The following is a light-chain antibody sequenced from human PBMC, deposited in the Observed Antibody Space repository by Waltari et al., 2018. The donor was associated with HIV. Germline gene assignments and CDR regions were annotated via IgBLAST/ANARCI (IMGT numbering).Light chain of an antibody. CDR1: RSDGWCYTL. J-gene: IGLJ3*02. Sequence: QSALTPPASVSGSPGQSITTSCTGTRSDGWCYTLVSWYQHHPGKAPKLIISEVSKRPSGVSNRFSGSKSGTTASLTISGLQAEDEADYHCCSYAHNDPWVFGGGTRLTVL. CDR2: EVS. V-gene: IGLV2-23*02. CDR3: CSYAHNDPWV.